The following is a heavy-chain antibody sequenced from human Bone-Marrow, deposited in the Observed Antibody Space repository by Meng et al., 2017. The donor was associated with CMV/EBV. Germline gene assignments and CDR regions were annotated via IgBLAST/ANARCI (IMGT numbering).Heavy chain of an antibody. Sequence: GESLKISCAASGFTFSSYWMSWVRQAPGKGLEWVANIKQDGSEKYYLDSVKGRFTISRDNAKNSLYLQMNSLRAEDTAVYYCAISLGNPGVDAWGQGTLVTVSS. CDR1: GFTFSSYW. CDR3: AISLGNPGVDA. V-gene: IGHV3-7*01. J-gene: IGHJ5*02. CDR2: IKQDGSEK.